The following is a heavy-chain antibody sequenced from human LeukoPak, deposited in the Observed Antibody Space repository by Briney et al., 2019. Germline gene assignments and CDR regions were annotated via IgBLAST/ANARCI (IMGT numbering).Heavy chain of an antibody. CDR3: AAAPHSLYYSFGLDV. CDR1: GFTFSSYS. CDR2: ISGDSRYI. V-gene: IGHV3-21*01. Sequence: GGSLRLSCAASGFTFSSYSMNWVRQAPGKGLEWVSAISGDSRYIYYADSVRGRFTISRDNAENSLYLQMHSLRVEDTAVYYCAAAPHSLYYSFGLDVWGQGTTVTVSS. J-gene: IGHJ6*02. D-gene: IGHD6-13*01.